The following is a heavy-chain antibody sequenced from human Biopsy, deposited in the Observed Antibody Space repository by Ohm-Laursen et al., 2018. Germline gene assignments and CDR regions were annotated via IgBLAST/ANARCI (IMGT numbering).Heavy chain of an antibody. CDR3: ARVGFSSAWPPDRHDAFDI. CDR2: ITPDSGGT. Sequence: GASVKVSCKASAYTLTDYYLHWVRQAPGQGLEWMGWITPDSGGTNYAQKFQGRVTMTRDTSISTVQMELSSLRSDDTAVYYCARVGFSSAWPPDRHDAFDIWGQGTMVTVSS. D-gene: IGHD6-25*01. CDR1: AYTLTDYY. V-gene: IGHV1-2*02. J-gene: IGHJ3*02.